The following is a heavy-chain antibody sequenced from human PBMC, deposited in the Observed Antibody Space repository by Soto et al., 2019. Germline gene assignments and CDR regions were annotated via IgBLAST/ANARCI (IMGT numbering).Heavy chain of an antibody. D-gene: IGHD3-10*01. J-gene: IGHJ6*02. CDR1: GGTFSSYA. CDR2: LIPIFGTA. Sequence: QVQLVQSGAEVKKPGSSVKVSCKASGGTFSSYAISWVRQAPGQGREWLGGLIPIFGTANYAQKFQGRVTSTADESTSTAYMELSSMRAEDTAVYYCARERITMVRGVMYYYYGMDVCGQGTTVTVSS. V-gene: IGHV1-69*01. CDR3: ARERITMVRGVMYYYYGMDV.